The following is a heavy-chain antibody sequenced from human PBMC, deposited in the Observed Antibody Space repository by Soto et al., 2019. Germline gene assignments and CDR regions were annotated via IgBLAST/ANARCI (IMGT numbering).Heavy chain of an antibody. CDR2: IYYSGST. V-gene: IGHV4-31*03. CDR1: GGSISSGGYY. J-gene: IGHJ5*02. Sequence: QVQLQESGPGLVKPSQTLSLTCTVSGGSISSGGYYWSWIRQHPGKGLEWIGYIYYSGSTYYNPSLKSRVTISVDTSKNPFSPKLSSVTAADTAVYYCARGDFGRFRFDPWGQGTLVTVAS. CDR3: ARGDFGRFRFDP. D-gene: IGHD3-16*01.